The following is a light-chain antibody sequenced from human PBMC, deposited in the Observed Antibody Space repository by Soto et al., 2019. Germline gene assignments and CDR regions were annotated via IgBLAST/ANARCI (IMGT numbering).Light chain of an antibody. CDR2: RTS. Sequence: EIVMTQSPATLSVSPGERATLSCRASQSISSNLAWYQQKPGQAPRLLMFRTSSRATGFPARFSGSGSGTEFNLTISSLQSEDFATYYCQHYNSYSEAFGEGTKVAIK. J-gene: IGKJ1*01. CDR3: QHYNSYSEA. CDR1: QSISSN. V-gene: IGKV3-15*01.